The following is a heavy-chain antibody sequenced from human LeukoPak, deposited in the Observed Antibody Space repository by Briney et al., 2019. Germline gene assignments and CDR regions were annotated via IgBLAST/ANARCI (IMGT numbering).Heavy chain of an antibody. D-gene: IGHD1-20*01. J-gene: IGHJ4*02. CDR1: GYAFTGYY. V-gene: IGHV1-2*02. CDR2: INPNSGVT. Sequence: GASVKVSCKASGYAFTGYYMHWVRQAPGQGLEWMGWINPNSGVTNYAQKFQGRVTMTRDTSISTAYMDLSMLRSDEAAVYYCTTLVSGIDYWGQGTLVPVSS. CDR3: TTLVSGIDY.